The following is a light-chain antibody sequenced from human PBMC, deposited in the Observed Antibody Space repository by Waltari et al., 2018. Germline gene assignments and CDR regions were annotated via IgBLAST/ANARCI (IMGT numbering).Light chain of an antibody. CDR2: GAS. J-gene: IGKJ1*01. V-gene: IGKV3-20*01. Sequence: SCRASESVGRTLAWYQQKPGQAPRLLIYGASSRASGIADRFSGSGYGTDFSLTISRLEPEDFAVYYCQHYVRLPVTFGQGTKVDIK. CDR3: QHYVRLPVT. CDR1: ESVGRT.